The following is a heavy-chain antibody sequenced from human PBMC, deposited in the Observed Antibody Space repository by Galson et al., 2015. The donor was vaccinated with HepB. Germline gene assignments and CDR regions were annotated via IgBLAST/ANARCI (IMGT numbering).Heavy chain of an antibody. Sequence: SLRLSCAASGFSFSSYTMNWVRQAPGKGLEWVSSISRSRNFIYYVDSVKGRFTTSRDNAKNSLYLQMNSLRAEDTAVYYCARIFGELPNFDYWGQGTLVTVSS. V-gene: IGHV3-21*01. D-gene: IGHD3-10*01. CDR1: GFSFSSYT. CDR3: ARIFGELPNFDY. J-gene: IGHJ4*02. CDR2: ISRSRNFI.